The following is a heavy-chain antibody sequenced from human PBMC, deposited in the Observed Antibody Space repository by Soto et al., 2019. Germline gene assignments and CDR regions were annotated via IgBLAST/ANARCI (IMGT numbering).Heavy chain of an antibody. CDR3: ARVERGTATTVVDAFDM. CDR2: MSHSGGT. Sequence: QVQLQQWGAGLLKPSETLSLTCAVYGGSISSGRYYWSWIRQPPGMGLEWIGEMSHSGGTHFNPSHTCRVTIPVDSSKHQFSLQISSLTAAATALYYCARVERGTATTVVDAFDMWCPVEMLTVSS. CDR1: GGSISSGRYY. D-gene: IGHD1-1*01. V-gene: IGHV4-34*01. J-gene: IGHJ3*02.